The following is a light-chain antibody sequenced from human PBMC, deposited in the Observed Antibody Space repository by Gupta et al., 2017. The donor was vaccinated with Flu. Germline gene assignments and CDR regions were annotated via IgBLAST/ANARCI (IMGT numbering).Light chain of an antibody. CDR3: LQYNSWPPAYT. V-gene: IGKV3-15*01. J-gene: IGKJ2*01. CDR2: GAC. Sequence: RATLSCRCSQGVDSDLAWYQQKPGQAPRLRLYGACARANGIAARFSGSGSGTEFDLTISSLRSEDFAVDYCLQYNSWPPAYTFGQGTKLEIK. CDR1: QGVDSD.